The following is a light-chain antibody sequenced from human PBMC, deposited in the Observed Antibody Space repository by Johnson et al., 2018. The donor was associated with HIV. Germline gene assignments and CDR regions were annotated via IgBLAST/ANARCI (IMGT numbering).Light chain of an antibody. Sequence: QSVLTQPPSVSAAPGQKVTISCSGSSSNIGNNYVSWYQQLPGTAPKLLIYDNNKRPSGIPDRFSGSKSGTSATLGITGLQTGDEADYDCGTWDSSLSAGVFGTGTKVTGL. CDR1: SSNIGNNY. V-gene: IGLV1-51*01. CDR3: GTWDSSLSAGV. J-gene: IGLJ1*01. CDR2: DNN.